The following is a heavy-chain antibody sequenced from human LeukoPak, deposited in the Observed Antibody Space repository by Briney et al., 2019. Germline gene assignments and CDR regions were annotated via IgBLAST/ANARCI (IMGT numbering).Heavy chain of an antibody. CDR1: GYTFTSYD. D-gene: IGHD3-3*01. CDR2: MNPNSSNT. V-gene: IGHV1-8*01. CDR3: ARGTDYYDFWSGYRNWFDP. Sequence: ASVKVSCKASGYTFTSYDINWVRQATGQGLEWMGWMNPNSSNTGYAQKFQGRVTMTRNTSISTAYMELSSLRSEDTAVYYCARGTDYYDFWSGYRNWFDPWGQGTLVTVSS. J-gene: IGHJ5*02.